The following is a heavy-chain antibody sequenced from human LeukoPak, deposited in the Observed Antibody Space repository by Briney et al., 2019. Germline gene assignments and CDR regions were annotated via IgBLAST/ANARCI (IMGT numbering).Heavy chain of an antibody. V-gene: IGHV4-39*07. CDR3: ARGSLYCSSTSCYSGWFDP. J-gene: IGHJ5*02. CDR1: GGSISSSSYY. CDR2: IYDSGST. D-gene: IGHD2-2*02. Sequence: SETLSLTCTVSGGSISSSSYYWGWIRQPPGKGLEWIVSIYDSGSTYYNPSLKSRVTISVDTSKNHFSLKLSSVTAADTAVYYCARGSLYCSSTSCYSGWFDPWGQGTLVTVSS.